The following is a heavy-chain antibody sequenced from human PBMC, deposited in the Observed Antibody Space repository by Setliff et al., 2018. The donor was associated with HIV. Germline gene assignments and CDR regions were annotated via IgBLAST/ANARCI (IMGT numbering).Heavy chain of an antibody. V-gene: IGHV4-39*02. CDR2: IYYSGST. J-gene: IGHJ4*02. CDR1: GGSISSSSYY. CDR3: ARESYNYGYND. D-gene: IGHD5-18*01. Sequence: SETLSLTCTVSGGSISSSSYYWGWIRQPPGKGLEWIGSIYYSGSTYYNPSLKTRVTISVDTSKNQFSLKLSSVTAADTAVYYCARESYNYGYNDWGQGALVTVSS.